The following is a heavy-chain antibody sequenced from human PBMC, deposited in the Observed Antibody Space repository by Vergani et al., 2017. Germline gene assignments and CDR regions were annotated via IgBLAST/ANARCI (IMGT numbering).Heavy chain of an antibody. CDR2: ISSSSSYT. J-gene: IGHJ4*02. CDR3: ARDVGEVAATDY. V-gene: IGHV3-11*06. Sequence: QVQLVESGGGLVKPGGSLRPSCAASGFTFSDYYMSWIRQAPGKGLEWVSYISSSSSYTNYADSVKGRFTISRDNAKNSLYLQMNSLRAEDTAVYYCARDVGEVAATDYWGQGTLVTVSS. CDR1: GFTFSDYY. D-gene: IGHD2-15*01.